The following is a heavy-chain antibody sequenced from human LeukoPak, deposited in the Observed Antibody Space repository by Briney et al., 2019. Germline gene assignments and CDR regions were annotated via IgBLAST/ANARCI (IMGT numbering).Heavy chain of an antibody. J-gene: IGHJ4*02. CDR3: ARVTEVVVPAAMDY. CDR2: INPNSGGT. Sequence: ASVKVSCKASVYTFTGYYMHWVRQAPGQGLEWMGWINPNSGGTNYAQKFQGRVTMTRDTSISTAYMELSRLRSDDTAVYYCARVTEVVVPAAMDYWGQGTLVTVSS. D-gene: IGHD2-2*01. V-gene: IGHV1-2*02. CDR1: VYTFTGYY.